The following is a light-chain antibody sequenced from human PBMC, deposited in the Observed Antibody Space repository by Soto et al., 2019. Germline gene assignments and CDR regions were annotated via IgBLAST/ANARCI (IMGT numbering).Light chain of an antibody. Sequence: QAVVTQSSSASASLGSSVKLTCTLSSGHITYIIAWPQQQPGKAPRYLMKLEGSGSYNKGSGIPDRFSGSSSGADRYLTISNLQFEDEADYYCETWDTNVVVFGGGTKLTVL. J-gene: IGLJ2*01. V-gene: IGLV4-60*02. CDR1: SGHITYI. CDR3: ETWDTNVVV. CDR2: LEGSGSY.